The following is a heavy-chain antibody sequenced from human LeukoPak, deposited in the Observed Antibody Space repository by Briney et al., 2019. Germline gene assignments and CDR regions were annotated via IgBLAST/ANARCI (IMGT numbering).Heavy chain of an antibody. V-gene: IGHV1-18*01. CDR2: ISAYNGNT. Sequence: ASVKVSCKASGYTFTSYGISWVRQAPGQGLEWMGWISAYNGNTNYAQKLQGRVTMTTDTSTSTAYMELRSLRSDDTAVYYCAREGYGDYETYRKPLDYWGQGTLVTVSS. CDR3: AREGYGDYETYRKPLDY. J-gene: IGHJ4*02. CDR1: GYTFTSYG. D-gene: IGHD4-17*01.